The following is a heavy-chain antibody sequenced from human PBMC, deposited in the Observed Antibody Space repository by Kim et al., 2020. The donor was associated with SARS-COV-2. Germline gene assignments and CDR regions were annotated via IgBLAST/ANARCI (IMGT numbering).Heavy chain of an antibody. Sequence: SVKVSCKASGGTFSSYAISWVRQAPGQGLEWMGGIIPIFGTANYAQKFQGRVTITADESTSTAYMELSSLRSEDTAVYYCARDSSITMVRAQKAFDIWGQGTMVTVSS. CDR2: IIPIFGTA. CDR3: ARDSSITMVRAQKAFDI. CDR1: GGTFSSYA. J-gene: IGHJ3*02. V-gene: IGHV1-69*13. D-gene: IGHD3-10*01.